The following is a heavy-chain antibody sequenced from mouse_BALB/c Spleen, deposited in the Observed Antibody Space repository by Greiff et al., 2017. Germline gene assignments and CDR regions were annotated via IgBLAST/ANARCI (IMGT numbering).Heavy chain of an antibody. J-gene: IGHJ3*01. D-gene: IGHD2-3*01. CDR3: ARHNAFYAIDY. Sequence: EVKLVESGGGLVQPGGSLKLSCAASGFTFSSYTMSWVRQTPEKRLEWVAYISNGGGSTYYPDTVKGRFTISRDNAKNTLYLQMSSLKSEDTAMYYCARHNAFYAIDYWGQGTPVTVSA. CDR1: GFTFSSYT. V-gene: IGHV5-12-2*01. CDR2: ISNGGGST.